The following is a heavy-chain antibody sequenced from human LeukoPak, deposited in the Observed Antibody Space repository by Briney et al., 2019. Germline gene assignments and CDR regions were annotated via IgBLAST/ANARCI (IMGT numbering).Heavy chain of an antibody. CDR1: GFTFDDYT. CDR2: ISWDGGST. Sequence: GGSLRLSCAASGFTFDDYTMHWVRQAPGKGLEWVSLISWDGGSTYYADSVKGRFTISRDNSKNSLYLQMNSLRTEDTALYYCAKDLILDSSGYYLGYFDYWGQGTLVTVSS. CDR3: AKDLILDSSGYYLGYFDY. V-gene: IGHV3-43*01. J-gene: IGHJ4*02. D-gene: IGHD3-22*01.